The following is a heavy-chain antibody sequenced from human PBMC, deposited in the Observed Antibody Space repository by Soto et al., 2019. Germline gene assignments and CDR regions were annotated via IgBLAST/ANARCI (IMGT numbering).Heavy chain of an antibody. CDR3: TRASYCSGGSCYSPFDY. V-gene: IGHV3-49*03. D-gene: IGHD2-15*01. CDR1: GFTFVDYA. Sequence: PVGSLRLSCTASGFTFVDYAMSWFRQAPGKGPEWVGLIRSKAYGGTTEYAASVKGRFTISRDDSKSIVYLQMNSLKTEDTAVYYCTRASYCSGGSCYSPFDYWGQGTLVTVSS. J-gene: IGHJ4*02. CDR2: IRSKAYGGTT.